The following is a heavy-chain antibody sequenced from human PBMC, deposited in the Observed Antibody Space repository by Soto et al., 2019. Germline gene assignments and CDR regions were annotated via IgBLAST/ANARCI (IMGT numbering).Heavy chain of an antibody. CDR3: VRVGQQLAFDY. D-gene: IGHD6-13*01. V-gene: IGHV3-48*03. CDR1: GFTFRNFE. Sequence: QLVESGGGLVQSGGSLRLSCAVSGFTFRNFEMTWVRQAPGKGLEWVSYLSSSGKTITYADSVTGRFTISRDNAKNSLYLQMNSLRAEDTGVYYCVRVGQQLAFDYWGQGTLVTVPS. J-gene: IGHJ4*02. CDR2: LSSSGKTI.